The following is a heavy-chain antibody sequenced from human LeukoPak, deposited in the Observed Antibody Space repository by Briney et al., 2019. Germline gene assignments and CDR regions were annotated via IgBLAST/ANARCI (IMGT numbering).Heavy chain of an antibody. CDR1: GASIRSSNW. J-gene: IGHJ6*02. Sequence: PSETLSLTCVVSGASIRSSNWWSWVRRPPGKGLEWIGEIYQSGNTDYNPSLKSRVTISVDESKNQFSLKLSSVTAADAAVYYCAGGLSMWNAMDVWGQGTTVTVSS. CDR2: IYQSGNT. CDR3: AGGLSMWNAMDV. D-gene: IGHD2/OR15-2a*01. V-gene: IGHV4-4*02.